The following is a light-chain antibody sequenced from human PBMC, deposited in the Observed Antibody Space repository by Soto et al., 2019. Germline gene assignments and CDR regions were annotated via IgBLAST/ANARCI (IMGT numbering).Light chain of an antibody. J-gene: IGLJ1*01. CDR2: EVV. Sequence: QSALTQPPSASGSPGQSVTISCTGTKNDIGVYDFVSWYQHHPGTAPRLIIYEVVQRPSGVPDRFSGSKSGNTASLTVSGLQAADEADYCCKSYAGSNTYVFGSGTKVPVL. CDR3: KSYAGSNTYV. V-gene: IGLV2-8*01. CDR1: KNDIGVYDF.